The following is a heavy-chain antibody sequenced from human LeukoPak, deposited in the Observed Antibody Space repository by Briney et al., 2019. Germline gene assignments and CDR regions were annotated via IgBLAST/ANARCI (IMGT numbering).Heavy chain of an antibody. J-gene: IGHJ5*02. CDR1: GGSISSGGYS. CDR2: IYHSGST. V-gene: IGHV4-30-2*05. CDR3: ARAAVPGSPNWFDP. D-gene: IGHD6-19*01. Sequence: PSQTLSLTCAVSGGSISSGGYSWSWIRQPPGKGLEWIGYIYHSGSTYYNPSLKSRATISVDTSKNQFSLKLSSVTAADTAVYHCARAAVPGSPNWFDPWGQGTLVTVSS.